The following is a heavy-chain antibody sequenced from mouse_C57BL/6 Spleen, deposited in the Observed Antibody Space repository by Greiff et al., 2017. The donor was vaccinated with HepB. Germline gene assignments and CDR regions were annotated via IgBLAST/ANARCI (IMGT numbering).Heavy chain of an antibody. J-gene: IGHJ1*03. V-gene: IGHV5-4*01. D-gene: IGHD2-1*01. CDR1: GFTFSSYA. Sequence: DVMLVESGGGLVKPGGSLKLSCAASGFTFSSYAMSWVRQTPEKRLEWVATISDGGSYTYYPDNVKGRFTISRDNAKNNLYLQMSHLKSEDTAMYYCAREGNYVYFDVWGTGTTVTVSS. CDR3: AREGNYVYFDV. CDR2: ISDGGSYT.